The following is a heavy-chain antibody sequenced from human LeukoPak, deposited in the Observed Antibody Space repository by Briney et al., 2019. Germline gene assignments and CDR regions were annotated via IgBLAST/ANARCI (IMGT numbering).Heavy chain of an antibody. J-gene: IGHJ4*02. CDR3: AKDGDYGGNSKGFYFDY. CDR1: GFTFSSYG. CDR2: ISYDGSNK. V-gene: IGHV3-30*18. D-gene: IGHD4-23*01. Sequence: GGSLRLSCAASGFTFSSYGMHWVRQAPGKGLEWVAVISYDGSNKYYADSVKGRFTISRDNSKNTLYLQMNSLRAEDTAVYYCAKDGDYGGNSKGFYFDYWGQGTLVTVSS.